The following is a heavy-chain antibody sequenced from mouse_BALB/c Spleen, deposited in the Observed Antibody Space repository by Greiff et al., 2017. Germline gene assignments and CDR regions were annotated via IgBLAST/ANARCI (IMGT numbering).Heavy chain of an antibody. CDR1: GYSITSDYA. J-gene: IGHJ1*01. D-gene: IGHD2-14*01. Sequence: EVKLQESGPGLVKPSQSLSLTCTVTGYSITSDYAWNWIRQFPGNKLEWMGYISYSGSTSYNPSLKSRISITRDTSKNQFFLQLNSVTTEDTATYYCASEVRLWYFDVWGAGTTVTVSS. CDR2: ISYSGST. V-gene: IGHV3-2*02. CDR3: ASEVRLWYFDV.